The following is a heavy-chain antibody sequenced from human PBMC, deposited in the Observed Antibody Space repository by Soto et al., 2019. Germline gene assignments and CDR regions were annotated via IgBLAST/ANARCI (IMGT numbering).Heavy chain of an antibody. Sequence: QVQLVQSGAEVKKPGSSVKVSCKASGGTFSDYTLSWVRQAPGQGLEWMGRIIPLVGIADYAQKFQGRVTIDAATSTPTGYMELSSLRSEAPAMYDCVTYYGSGALDYWGQGTLVTVSS. CDR1: GGTFSDYT. V-gene: IGHV1-69*02. CDR3: VTYYGSGALDY. D-gene: IGHD3-10*01. J-gene: IGHJ4*02. CDR2: IIPLVGIA.